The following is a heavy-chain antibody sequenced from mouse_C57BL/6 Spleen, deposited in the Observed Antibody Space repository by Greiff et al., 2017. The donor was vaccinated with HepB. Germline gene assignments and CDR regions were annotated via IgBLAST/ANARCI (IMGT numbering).Heavy chain of an antibody. CDR3: ASGGWGGLRLGFDS. V-gene: IGHV1-22*01. CDR2: INPNNGGT. D-gene: IGHD2-4*01. Sequence: EVQLQQSGPELVKPGASVKMSCKASGYTFTDYNMHWVKQSHGKSLEWIGYINPNNGGTSYNQKFKGKATLTVNKSSSTAYMELRSRTSEDSAVYYCASGGWGGLRLGFDSWGQGTTLSVSS. CDR1: GYTFTDYN. J-gene: IGHJ2*01.